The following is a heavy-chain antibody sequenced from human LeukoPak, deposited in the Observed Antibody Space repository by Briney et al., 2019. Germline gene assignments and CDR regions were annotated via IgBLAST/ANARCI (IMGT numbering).Heavy chain of an antibody. CDR2: INPSGGST. D-gene: IGHD5/OR15-5a*01. J-gene: IGHJ4*02. CDR1: GYTFTSYY. CDR3: ARDRLGYQGY. V-gene: IGHV1-46*01. Sequence: GASLKVPCKASGYTFTSYYMHWVRQTPGQGLEWMGIINPSGGSTSYAQKFQGRVTMTRDTSTSTVYMELSSLRSEDTAVYYCARDRLGYQGYWGQGTLVTVSS.